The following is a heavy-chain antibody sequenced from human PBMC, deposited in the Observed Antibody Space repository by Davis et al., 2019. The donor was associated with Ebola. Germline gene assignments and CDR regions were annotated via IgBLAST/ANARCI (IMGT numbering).Heavy chain of an antibody. D-gene: IGHD4-23*01. CDR2: IYPGDSDT. CDR3: ARHEHAYGGNSVGY. CDR1: GYSFTNNW. V-gene: IGHV5-51*01. J-gene: IGHJ4*02. Sequence: GESLKISCKASGYSFTNNWIGWVRQMPGKGLEWMGTIYPGDSDTRYSPSFQGQVTISADKSISTAYLQWSSLKASDTAMYYCARHEHAYGGNSVGYWGQGTLVTVSS.